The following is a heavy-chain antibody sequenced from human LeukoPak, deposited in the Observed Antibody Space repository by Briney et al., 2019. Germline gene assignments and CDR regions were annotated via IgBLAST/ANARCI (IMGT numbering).Heavy chain of an antibody. CDR3: ARMPPETYGNGQYYYYGMDV. V-gene: IGHV3-7*01. Sequence: GGPVRLFCAASGLTFYILWMNWPRQPPGRGLQWVANIKQDGSDKYYVAPVTGRLTICRVHAKDFLVMQVSSLRADDTAVYFCARMPPETYGNGQYYYYGMDVWGQGTTVTVS. CDR1: GLTFYILW. D-gene: IGHD2-8*01. CDR2: IKQDGSDK. J-gene: IGHJ6*01.